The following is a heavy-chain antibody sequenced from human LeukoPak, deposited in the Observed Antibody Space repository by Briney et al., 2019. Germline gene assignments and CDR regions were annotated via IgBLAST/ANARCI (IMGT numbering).Heavy chain of an antibody. V-gene: IGHV3-48*01. CDR1: GFMFGGYS. Sequence: PGGSLRLSCAASGFMFGGYSMDWVRQAPGKGLEWVSYIKSSGDDTYYTDSVKGRFTISRDNAKNSLYLQMNSLRAEDTAVYYCARADTLAAAWIDWGQGTLVTVSS. D-gene: IGHD6-13*01. CDR3: ARADTLAAAWID. CDR2: IKSSGDDT. J-gene: IGHJ4*02.